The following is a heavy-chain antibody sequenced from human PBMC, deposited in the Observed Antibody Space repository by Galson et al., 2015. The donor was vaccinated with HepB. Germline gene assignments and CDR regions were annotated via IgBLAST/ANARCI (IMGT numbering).Heavy chain of an antibody. CDR1: GFTFSSYW. D-gene: IGHD3-10*01. CDR3: AGGYFWFGEGLSDF. Sequence: SLRLSCAASGFTFSSYWMNWVRQAPWKGLEWVANIKQDGSEKYYVDSVKGRFTISRDNARKSLYLQMDSLRAEDTALYYCAGGYFWFGEGLSDFWGQGTLVTVSS. J-gene: IGHJ4*02. V-gene: IGHV3-7*03. CDR2: IKQDGSEK.